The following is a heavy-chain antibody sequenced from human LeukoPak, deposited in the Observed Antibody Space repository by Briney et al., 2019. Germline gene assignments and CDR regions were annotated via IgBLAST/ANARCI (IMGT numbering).Heavy chain of an antibody. CDR2: ISYDGSNK. CDR3: ARDPPSFQH. Sequence: QPGRSLRLSCAASGFTFSSYAMHWVRQAPGKGLEWVAVISYDGSNKYYADSVKGRFTISRDNSKNTLYLQMNSLRAEDTAVYYCARDPPSFQHWGQGTLVTVSS. V-gene: IGHV3-30-3*01. J-gene: IGHJ1*01. CDR1: GFTFSSYA.